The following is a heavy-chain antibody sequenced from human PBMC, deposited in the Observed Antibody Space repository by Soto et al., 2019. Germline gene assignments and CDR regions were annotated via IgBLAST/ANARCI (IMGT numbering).Heavy chain of an antibody. V-gene: IGHV4-4*02. CDR1: GGSISSHKW. CDR2: VHQRGST. Sequence: QVQLQESGPGLVKPSGTLSLTCGVSGGSISSHKWWSWVRQPPGKGLEWIGEVHQRGSTNYNPSLRSRVAISVDKSKNQFSLKMSTVTAADTAVYYCARRDYYDSTGYFVQWGEGTLVTVSS. J-gene: IGHJ4*02. CDR3: ARRDYYDSTGYFVQ. D-gene: IGHD3-22*01.